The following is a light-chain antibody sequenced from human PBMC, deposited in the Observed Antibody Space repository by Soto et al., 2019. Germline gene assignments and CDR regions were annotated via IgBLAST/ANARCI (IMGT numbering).Light chain of an antibody. CDR3: QQYRSSPPLT. CDR2: GAS. Sequence: EVVMTQSPATLSVSPGERATLSCRASQSVSSNLAWYQQKPGQSPRLLIYGASTRATGIPARFSGSGSETEFTLTISSLQSEDSAVYYCQQYRSSPPLTFGGGTKVEIK. J-gene: IGKJ4*01. CDR1: QSVSSN. V-gene: IGKV3-15*01.